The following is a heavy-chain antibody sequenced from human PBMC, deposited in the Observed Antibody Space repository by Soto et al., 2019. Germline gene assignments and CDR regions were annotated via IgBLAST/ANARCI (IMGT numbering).Heavy chain of an antibody. CDR1: GGTFSSYA. Sequence: SVKVSCKASGGTFSSYAISWVRQAPGQGLEWMGGIIPIFGTANYAQKFQGRVTITADESTSTAYMELRSLRSEDTAVYFCARDRIAAALLNYYGMEVWGQGTTVTVSS. CDR3: ARDRIAAALLNYYGMEV. J-gene: IGHJ6*02. D-gene: IGHD6-13*01. CDR2: IIPIFGTA. V-gene: IGHV1-69*13.